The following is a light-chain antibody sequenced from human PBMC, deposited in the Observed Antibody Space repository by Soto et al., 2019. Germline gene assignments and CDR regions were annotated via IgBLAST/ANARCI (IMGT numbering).Light chain of an antibody. J-gene: IGLJ3*02. CDR2: EVS. V-gene: IGLV2-14*03. CDR3: SSYTSSSTWL. Sequence: QSALTQAASESGSPGQSITISCTGTSSDVGAYNYVSWYQQHPGKAPKLMIYEVSNRPSGVSNRFSGSKSANTASLTISGLQAGDEADYYCSSYTSSSTWLFGGGTKLTVL. CDR1: SSDVGAYNY.